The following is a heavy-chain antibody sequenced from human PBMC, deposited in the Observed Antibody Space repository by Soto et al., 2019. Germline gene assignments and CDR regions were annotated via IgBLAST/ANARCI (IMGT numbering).Heavy chain of an antibody. CDR3: ASTREFDY. CDR1: GGSLSGATYS. Sequence: SETLSLTCGVSGGSLSGATYSWNWIRQPPGKGLEWIGYIFPIGTTYYNPSLKSRVTISIDVSKNQFSLSLRYLTAADTAVYYCASTREFDYSSQGILLTLSS. CDR2: IFPIGTT. V-gene: IGHV4-30-2*01. J-gene: IGHJ4*02.